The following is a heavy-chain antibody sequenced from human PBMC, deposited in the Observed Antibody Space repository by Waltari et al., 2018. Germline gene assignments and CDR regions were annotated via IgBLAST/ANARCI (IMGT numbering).Heavy chain of an antibody. J-gene: IGHJ4*02. D-gene: IGHD3-22*01. CDR2: IKSKTDGGTT. CDR3: TPVYYYDSSGYSHY. CDR1: GFTFSNAW. Sequence: EVQLVESGGGLVKPGGSLRLSCAASGFTFSNAWMNWVRQAPGKGLEWVGRIKSKTDGGTTDYAAPVKGRFTISRDDSKNTLYLQMNSLKTEDTAVYYCTPVYYYDSSGYSHYWGQGTLVTVSS. V-gene: IGHV3-15*07.